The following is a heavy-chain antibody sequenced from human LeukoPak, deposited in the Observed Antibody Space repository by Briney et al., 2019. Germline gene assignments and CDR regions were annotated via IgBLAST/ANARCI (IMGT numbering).Heavy chain of an antibody. CDR2: IKQDGSEK. D-gene: IGHD4-17*01. CDR3: ASNPTYYGDYPDY. V-gene: IGHV3-7*01. Sequence: GMSLRLSCAASGFTFSNYGMHWVRQAPGKGLEWVANIKQDGSEKYYVDSVKGRFTISRDNAKNSLYLQMNSLRAEDTAVYYCASNPTYYGDYPDYWGQGTLVTVSS. J-gene: IGHJ4*02. CDR1: GFTFSNYG.